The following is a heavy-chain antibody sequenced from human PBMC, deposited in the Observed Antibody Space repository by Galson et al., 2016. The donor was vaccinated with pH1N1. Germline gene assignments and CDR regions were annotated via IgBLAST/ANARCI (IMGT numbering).Heavy chain of an antibody. CDR2: LDPDVGKT. CDR3: ARVARLRGHSLGN. V-gene: IGHV1-24*01. Sequence: SVKVSCKVSGYSLNGYVIHWVRQAPGKGLEWMGGLDPDVGKTVYAQMFQGRVTITADTSIRPAYMELSSLRFEDTAVYYCARVARLRGHSLGNWGQGTLVTVSS. D-gene: IGHD6-25*01. J-gene: IGHJ4*02. CDR1: GYSLNGYV.